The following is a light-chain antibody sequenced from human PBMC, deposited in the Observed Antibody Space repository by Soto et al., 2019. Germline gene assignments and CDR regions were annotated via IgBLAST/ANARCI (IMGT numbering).Light chain of an antibody. CDR1: SGSVSASYY. J-gene: IGLJ2*01. Sequence: QTVVTQEPSFSVSPVGTVTLTCGLSSGSVSASYYPSWYQQTPGQAPRTLIYTTNTRSSGVPDRFSGSILGNKAALTITGAQADDESDYYCVLYMGSGLLVFGGGTKLTVL. V-gene: IGLV8-61*01. CDR3: VLYMGSGLLV. CDR2: TTN.